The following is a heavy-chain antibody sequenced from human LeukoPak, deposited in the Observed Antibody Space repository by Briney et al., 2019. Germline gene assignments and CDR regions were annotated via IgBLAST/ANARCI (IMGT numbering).Heavy chain of an antibody. Sequence: ASVKVSCKASGFALYKYNIVWVRQAPGQGLEWVGWITAFNGNTNYGQKVQGRITMTTDTSTSTSYMELRNLRSDDTAVYYCARASYDFWSGYLIDYWGQGTLVTVSS. CDR1: GFALYKYN. J-gene: IGHJ4*02. CDR3: ARASYDFWSGYLIDY. V-gene: IGHV1-18*04. D-gene: IGHD3-3*01. CDR2: ITAFNGNT.